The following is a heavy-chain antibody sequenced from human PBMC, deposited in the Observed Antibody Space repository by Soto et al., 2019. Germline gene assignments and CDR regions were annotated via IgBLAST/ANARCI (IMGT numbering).Heavy chain of an antibody. Sequence: SETLSLTCTVSGGSISSYYWSWIRQPPGKGLEWIGYIYYSGSTNYNPSLKSRVTISVGTSKNQFSLKLSSVTAADTAVYYCARRVVGYCSGGSCYWFDPGGQGTLVTVSS. V-gene: IGHV4-59*01. CDR2: IYYSGST. D-gene: IGHD2-15*01. CDR3: ARRVVGYCSGGSCYWFDP. J-gene: IGHJ5*02. CDR1: GGSISSYY.